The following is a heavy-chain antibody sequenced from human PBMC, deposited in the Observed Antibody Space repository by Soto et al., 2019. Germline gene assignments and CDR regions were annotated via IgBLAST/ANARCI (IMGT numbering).Heavy chain of an antibody. V-gene: IGHV4-30-2*01. CDR2: IYYGGST. CDR1: GGSISSGDYS. Sequence: SATLSLTCAVSGGSISSGDYSWNWIRQPPGKGLEWIGYIYYGGSTYYNPSLQSRVTMSVDRSRNQFSLKLNSVTAADTAVYYCARVRREYDNSGPVDYWGQGTLVTVSS. D-gene: IGHD3-22*01. CDR3: ARVRREYDNSGPVDY. J-gene: IGHJ4*02.